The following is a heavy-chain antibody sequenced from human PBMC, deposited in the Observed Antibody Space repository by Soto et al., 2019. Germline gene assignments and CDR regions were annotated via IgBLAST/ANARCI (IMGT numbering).Heavy chain of an antibody. CDR1: GYTFTGYG. V-gene: IGHV1-18*01. CDR2: ISAYNGNT. CDR3: ARFLEAAGYYYYGMAV. J-gene: IGHJ6*02. Sequence: AVKVSCKASGYTFTGYGISWVLQAPGRGLEWMGWISAYNGNTNYAQKLQGRVTMTTDTSTSTAYMELRSLRSDDTAVYYCARFLEAAGYYYYGMAVWGQGTTVTVS. D-gene: IGHD6-13*01.